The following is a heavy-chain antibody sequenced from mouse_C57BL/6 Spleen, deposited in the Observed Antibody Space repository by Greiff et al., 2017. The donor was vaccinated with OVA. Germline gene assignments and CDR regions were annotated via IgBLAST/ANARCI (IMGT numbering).Heavy chain of an antibody. D-gene: IGHD1-1*01. CDR3: ARSGYYGSSRRAMDY. CDR2: IRNKANGYTT. CDR1: GFTFTDYY. J-gene: IGHJ4*01. Sequence: EVKLMESGGGLVQPGGSLSLSCAASGFTFTDYYMSWVRQPPGKALEWLGFIRNKANGYTTEYSASVKGRFTISRANSQSILYLQMNALRAEDSATYYCARSGYYGSSRRAMDYWGQGTSVTVSS. V-gene: IGHV7-3*01.